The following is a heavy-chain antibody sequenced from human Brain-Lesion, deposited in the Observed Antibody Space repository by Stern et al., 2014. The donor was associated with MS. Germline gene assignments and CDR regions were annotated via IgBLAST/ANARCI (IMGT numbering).Heavy chain of an antibody. D-gene: IGHD1-26*01. CDR2: FDPEDGET. J-gene: IGHJ6*02. CDR3: ATGGRVGAPTYYGMDV. CDR1: GYTLTELT. Sequence: QVQLQQSGAEVKKPGASVKVSCKVSGYTLTELTMHWVRQAPGKWLEWMGGFDPEDGETIYAQKFQGRVTMTEDTSTDTAYMELSSLRSEDTAVYYCATGGRVGAPTYYGMDVWGQGTAVIVSS. V-gene: IGHV1-24*01.